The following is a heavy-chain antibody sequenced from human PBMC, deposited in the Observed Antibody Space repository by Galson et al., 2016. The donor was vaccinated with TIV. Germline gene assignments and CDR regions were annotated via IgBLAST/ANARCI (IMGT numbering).Heavy chain of an antibody. V-gene: IGHV3-30*04. D-gene: IGHD4-17*01. CDR3: ARGDYGDYEVGSMDY. CDR2: VSYDGTKK. Sequence: SLRLSCAGSGFTFSAYFMHWVRQAPGKGLEWLAVVSYDGTKKNYADSVKGRFSISRDNSKKTISLQMNSLRPEDTALYFCARGDYGDYEVGSMDYWGQGSLATVSS. J-gene: IGHJ4*02. CDR1: GFTFSAYF.